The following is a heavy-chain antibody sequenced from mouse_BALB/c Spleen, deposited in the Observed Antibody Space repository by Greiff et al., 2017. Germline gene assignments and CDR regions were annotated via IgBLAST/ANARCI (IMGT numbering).Heavy chain of an antibody. J-gene: IGHJ2*01. Sequence: QVQLQQSGAELAKPGASVKMSCKASGYTFTSYWMHWVKQRPGQGLEWIGYINPSTGYTEYNQKFKDKATLTADKSSSTAYMQLSSLTSEDSAVYYCARESITTGFFDYWGQGTTLTVSS. V-gene: IGHV1-7*01. CDR2: INPSTGYT. CDR1: GYTFTSYW. CDR3: ARESITTGFFDY. D-gene: IGHD1-1*01.